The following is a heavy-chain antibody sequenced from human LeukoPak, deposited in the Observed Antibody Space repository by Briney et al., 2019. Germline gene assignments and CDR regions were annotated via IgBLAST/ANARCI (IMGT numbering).Heavy chain of an antibody. D-gene: IGHD3-22*01. CDR1: GGSISSSSYY. CDR3: ARDGYYYDSSGYYFDY. CDR2: IYYSGST. Sequence: SETLSLTCTVSGGSISSSSYYWGWIRQPPGKGLEWMGSIYYSGSTYNNPFLKSRVTISVDTSKNQFSLNLSSVTAADTAVYYCARDGYYYDSSGYYFDYWGQGTLVTVSS. V-gene: IGHV4-39*07. J-gene: IGHJ4*02.